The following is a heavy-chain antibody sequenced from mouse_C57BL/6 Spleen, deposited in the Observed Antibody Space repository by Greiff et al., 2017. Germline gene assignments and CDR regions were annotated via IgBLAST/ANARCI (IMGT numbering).Heavy chain of an antibody. D-gene: IGHD1-1*01. CDR1: GFTFSSYT. V-gene: IGHV5-9*01. CDR2: ISGGGGNT. Sequence: EVQVVESGGGLVKPGGSLKLSCAASGFTFSSYTMSWVRQTPEKRLEWVATISGGGGNTYYPDSVKGRFTISRDNAKNTLYLQMSSLRSEDTALYYCARRYYGSSYAMDYWGQGTSVTVSS. J-gene: IGHJ4*01. CDR3: ARRYYGSSYAMDY.